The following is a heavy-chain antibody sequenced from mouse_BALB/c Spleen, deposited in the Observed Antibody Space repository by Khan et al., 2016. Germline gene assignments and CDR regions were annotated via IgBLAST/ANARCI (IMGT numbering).Heavy chain of an antibody. V-gene: IGHV14-3*02. CDR3: ASYHFDAMDY. CDR2: IDPSNGNT. J-gene: IGHJ4*01. CDR1: GFNIKDTY. Sequence: VQLQQSGAELVKPGASVKLSCTASGFNIKDTYMHWVKQRPEQGLEWIGRIDPSNGNTKYDPKFQGKATITADTSSNTAYLQLSSLTSEDTAVYCCASYHFDAMDYWGQGTSVTVSS.